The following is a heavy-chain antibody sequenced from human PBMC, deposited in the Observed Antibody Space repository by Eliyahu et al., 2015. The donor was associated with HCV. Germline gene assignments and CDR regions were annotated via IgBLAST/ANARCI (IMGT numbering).Heavy chain of an antibody. Sequence: QVQLVQSGAEVKKXGASVKVSCKVSXYTLXELSMHXVRQAPGKGLEWMGGFDPXXGXTXYAQKFQGRVTMTEDTSTDTAYMELSSLRSEDTAVYYCATRIPSNPDDYGDYRDYYGMDVWGQGTTVTVSS. CDR1: XYTLXELS. CDR2: FDPXXGXT. CDR3: ATRIPSNPDDYGDYRDYYGMDV. J-gene: IGHJ6*02. D-gene: IGHD4-17*01. V-gene: IGHV1-24*01.